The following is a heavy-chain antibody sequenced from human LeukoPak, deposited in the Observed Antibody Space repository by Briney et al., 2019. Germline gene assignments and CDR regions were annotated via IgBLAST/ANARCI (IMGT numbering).Heavy chain of an antibody. CDR1: GFTFSSYA. D-gene: IGHD4/OR15-4a*01. CDR2: ISYDGSNK. Sequence: PGRSLRLSCAASGFTFSSYAMHWVRQAPGKGLEWVAVISYDGSNKYYADSVKGRFTISRDNSKNTLYLQMNSLRAEDTAVYYCARGGTINYYYYGMDVWGQGTTVTVSS. V-gene: IGHV3-30*04. CDR3: ARGGTINYYYYGMDV. J-gene: IGHJ6*02.